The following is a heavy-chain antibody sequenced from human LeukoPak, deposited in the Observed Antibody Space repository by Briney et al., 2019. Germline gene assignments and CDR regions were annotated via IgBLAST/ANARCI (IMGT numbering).Heavy chain of an antibody. J-gene: IGHJ6*03. CDR3: AKGGGYEAQYYYYYLDV. V-gene: IGHV3-23*01. CDR1: GFSFSNYG. Sequence: GGSLRLSCAASGFSFSNYGMNWVRQAPGKGLEWVSGITGNGGTTYYADSVKGRFTISRDNSKNTLYLQMKSLRAEDTAVYYCAKGGGYEAQYYYYYLDVWGKGTTVTISS. CDR2: ITGNGGTT. D-gene: IGHD5-12*01.